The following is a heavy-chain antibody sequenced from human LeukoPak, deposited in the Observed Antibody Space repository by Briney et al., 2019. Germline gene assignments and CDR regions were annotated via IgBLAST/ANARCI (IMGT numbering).Heavy chain of an antibody. V-gene: IGHV4-59*01. CDR1: GGSISSYY. CDR2: IYYSGST. Sequence: PSETLSLTCTVSGGSISSYYWSWIRQPPGKGLEWIGYIYYSGSTNYNPSLKSRVTISVDTSKNQFSLKLSPVTAADTAVYYCARDPSYYYGSGSYFDAFDIWGQGTMVTVSS. CDR3: ARDPSYYYGSGSYFDAFDI. D-gene: IGHD3-10*01. J-gene: IGHJ3*02.